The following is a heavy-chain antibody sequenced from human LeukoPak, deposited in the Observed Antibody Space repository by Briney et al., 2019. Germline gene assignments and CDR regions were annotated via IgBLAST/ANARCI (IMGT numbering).Heavy chain of an antibody. CDR1: GGSISSGGYS. Sequence: SETLSLTCAVSGGSISSGGYSWSWIRQPPGKGLEWIGYIYYSGSTYYNPSLKSRVTISVDTSKNQFSLKLSSVTAADTAVYYCAREDYARWFDPWGQGTLVTVSS. D-gene: IGHD4-17*01. V-gene: IGHV4-30-4*07. CDR3: AREDYARWFDP. J-gene: IGHJ5*02. CDR2: IYYSGST.